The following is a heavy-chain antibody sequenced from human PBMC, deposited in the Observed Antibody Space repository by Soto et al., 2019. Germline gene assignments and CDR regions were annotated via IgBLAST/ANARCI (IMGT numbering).Heavy chain of an antibody. V-gene: IGHV3-21*01. CDR1: GFTFSSYT. CDR2: ITSNSGSI. Sequence: PGGSLRLSCAASGFTFSSYTLNWVRQAPGKGLEWVSSITSNSGSIYYTDSVKGRFTISRDNAKNSLYLQMNSLRAGDTAVYYCARLLSCSSTSCYTGDYWGRGTLVTVS. J-gene: IGHJ4*02. D-gene: IGHD2-2*02. CDR3: ARLLSCSSTSCYTGDY.